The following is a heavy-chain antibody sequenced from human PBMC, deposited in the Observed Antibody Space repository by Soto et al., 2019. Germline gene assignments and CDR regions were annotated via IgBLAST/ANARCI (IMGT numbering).Heavy chain of an antibody. CDR2: IYYSGRSISYTGST. J-gene: IGHJ3*02. Sequence: SETLSLTCTVSGGSIRSYYWTCIRQPPGEGLEWIGFIYYSGRSISYTGSTTYNPSLKSRVNISIDTSKNQFSLKVTSLTAADTAVYSCARAGHYGPPDAIDIWGQATIVTV. CDR3: ARAGHYGPPDAIDI. CDR1: GGSIRSYY. V-gene: IGHV4-59*01. D-gene: IGHD3-10*01.